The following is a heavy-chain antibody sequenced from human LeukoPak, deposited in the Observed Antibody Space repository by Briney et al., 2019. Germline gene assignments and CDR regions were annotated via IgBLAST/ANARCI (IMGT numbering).Heavy chain of an antibody. CDR2: ISSSSSYI. V-gene: IGHV3-21*01. CDR3: ARPPAKVGWFGESYFDY. D-gene: IGHD3-10*01. J-gene: IGHJ4*02. Sequence: PGGSLRLSCAASGFTLSSYSMNWVRQAPGKGLEWVSSISSSSSYIYYADSVKGRFTISRDNAKNSLYLQMNSLRAEDTAVYYCARPPAKVGWFGESYFDYWGQGTLVTVSS. CDR1: GFTLSSYS.